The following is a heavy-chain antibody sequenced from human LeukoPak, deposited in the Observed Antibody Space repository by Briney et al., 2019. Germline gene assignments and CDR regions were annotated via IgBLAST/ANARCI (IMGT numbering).Heavy chain of an antibody. CDR3: ARGWTYSSSFDY. CDR1: GFTFSSYA. Sequence: PGGSLRLSCAASGFTFSSYAMSWVRQAPGKGLEWVSAIRGSGGSTYYADSVKGRFTISRDNSKNTLYLQMNSLRAEDTAVYYCARGWTYSSSFDYWGQGTLVTVSS. J-gene: IGHJ4*02. CDR2: IRGSGGST. V-gene: IGHV3-23*01. D-gene: IGHD6-6*01.